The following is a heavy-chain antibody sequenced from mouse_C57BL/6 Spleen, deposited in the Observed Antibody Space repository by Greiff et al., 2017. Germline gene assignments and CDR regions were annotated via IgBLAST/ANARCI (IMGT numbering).Heavy chain of an antibody. D-gene: IGHD2-3*01. CDR2: ISSGSSTI. V-gene: IGHV5-17*01. CDR1: GFTFSDYG. CDR3: ARPLYDGYLYYFDY. J-gene: IGHJ2*01. Sequence: VQLQQSGGGLVKPGGSLKLSCAASGFTFSDYGMHWVRQAPEKGLEWVAYISSGSSTIYYADTVKGRFTISRDNAKNTLFLQMTSLRSEDTAMYYCARPLYDGYLYYFDYWGQGTTLTVSS.